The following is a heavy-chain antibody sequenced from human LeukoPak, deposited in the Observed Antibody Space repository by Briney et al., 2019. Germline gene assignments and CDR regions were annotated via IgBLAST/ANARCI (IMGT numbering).Heavy chain of an antibody. V-gene: IGHV4-39*01. D-gene: IGHD2-21*02. J-gene: IGHJ4*02. CDR3: ARYTRVTYYFDS. CDR1: GGSSRSNSYY. CDR2: IYYSGSS. Sequence: SETLSLTCTVSGGSSRSNSYYWGWIRQPPGKGLEFVGSIYYSGSSYYHPSLKSRVTISIDTSKNQFSLKLYSVTAADTALYYCARYTRVTYYFDSWGQGTLVTVSS.